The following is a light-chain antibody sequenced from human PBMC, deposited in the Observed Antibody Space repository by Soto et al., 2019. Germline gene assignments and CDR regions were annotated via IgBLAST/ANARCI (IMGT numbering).Light chain of an antibody. J-gene: IGKJ1*01. Sequence: EIGLNMSPGTLSLSQGERATLYCRASQSVSSSYLAWYQQKPGQAPRLLIYGASSRATGIPDRFSGSGSGTDFTLTISSLQSEDFAVYYCQQYNILPWTFGQVTNVDIK. V-gene: IGKV3-20*01. CDR3: QQYNILPWT. CDR2: GAS. CDR1: QSVSSSY.